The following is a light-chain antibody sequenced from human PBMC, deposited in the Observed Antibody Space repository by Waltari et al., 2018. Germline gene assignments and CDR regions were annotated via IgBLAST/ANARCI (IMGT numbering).Light chain of an antibody. CDR1: RTVLYRSDKRNY. J-gene: IGKJ2*01. V-gene: IGKV4-1*01. CDR3: QQYYAAPYT. Sequence: IVVTQSPDSLAVSLGERVTINCKSSRTVLYRSDKRNYLGWYQQKPGQSPRLLIFWASSRETGVPDRFRGSGSETDFPLTITSLQAEDVAIYYCQQYYAAPYTFGQGTRLEI. CDR2: WAS.